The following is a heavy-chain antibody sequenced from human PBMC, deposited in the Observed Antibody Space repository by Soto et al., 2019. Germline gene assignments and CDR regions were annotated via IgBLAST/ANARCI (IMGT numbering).Heavy chain of an antibody. D-gene: IGHD3-22*01. J-gene: IGHJ6*02. Sequence: GASVKVSCKASGYTFTGYYMHWVRQAPGQGLEWMGWINPNSGGTNYAQKFQGRVTMTRDTSISTAYMELSRLRSEDTAVYYCARVLGTFYDRKYYYYGMDVWGQGTTVTVSS. CDR1: GYTFTGYY. CDR2: INPNSGGT. V-gene: IGHV1-2*02. CDR3: ARVLGTFYDRKYYYYGMDV.